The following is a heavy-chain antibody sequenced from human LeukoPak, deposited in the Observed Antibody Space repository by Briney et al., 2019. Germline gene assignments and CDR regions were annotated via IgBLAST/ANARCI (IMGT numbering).Heavy chain of an antibody. D-gene: IGHD2/OR15-2a*01. CDR1: GYTFTSYA. Sequence: RASVKVSCKASGYTFTSYAMNWVRQAPGQGLEWMGWINTNTGNPTYAQGFTGRFVFSLDTSVSTAYLQISSLKAEDTAVCYCARDLSSGPDYYYYMDVWGKGTTVTVSS. CDR2: INTNTGNP. V-gene: IGHV7-4-1*02. CDR3: ARDLSSGPDYYYYMDV. J-gene: IGHJ6*03.